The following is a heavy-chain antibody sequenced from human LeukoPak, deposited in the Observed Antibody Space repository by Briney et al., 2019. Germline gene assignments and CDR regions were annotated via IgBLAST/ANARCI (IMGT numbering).Heavy chain of an antibody. J-gene: IGHJ4*02. D-gene: IGHD3-3*01. CDR2: ISSSSSTI. V-gene: IGHV3-48*01. CDR1: GFTFSSYS. Sequence: GGSLRLSCAASGFTFSSYSMNWVRQAPGKGLEWVSYISSSSSTIYYADSVKGRFTISRDNAKNSLYLQMNSLRAEDTAVYYCARDHTLGIFDKGLFDYWGQGTLVTVSS. CDR3: ARDHTLGIFDKGLFDY.